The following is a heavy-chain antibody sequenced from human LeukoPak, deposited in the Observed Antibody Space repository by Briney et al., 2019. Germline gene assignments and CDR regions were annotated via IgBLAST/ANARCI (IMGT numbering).Heavy chain of an antibody. J-gene: IGHJ6*02. CDR1: GFTFSSYG. CDR3: ARDDQAAGTCDV. D-gene: IGHD6-13*01. Sequence: GGSLRLSCAASGFTFSSYGVHWVRQAPGKGLEWVAVIWYDGSNKYYADSVKGRFTISRDNSKNTLYLQMNSLRAEDTAVYYCARDDQAAGTCDVWGHGTTVTVSS. V-gene: IGHV3-33*01. CDR2: IWYDGSNK.